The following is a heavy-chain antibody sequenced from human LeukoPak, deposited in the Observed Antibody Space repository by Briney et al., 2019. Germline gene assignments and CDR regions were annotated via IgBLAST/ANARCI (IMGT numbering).Heavy chain of an antibody. D-gene: IGHD3-9*01. J-gene: IGHJ5*02. V-gene: IGHV4-34*01. CDR3: ARGGGLRYFVRFDP. CDR2: INHSGST. CDR1: GGSFSGYY. Sequence: PSETLSLTCAVYGGSFSGYYWSWIRQPPGKGLEWIGEINHSGSTNYNPSLKSRVTISVDTSKNQFSLKLSSVTAADTAVYYCARGGGLRYFVRFDPWGQGTLVTVSS.